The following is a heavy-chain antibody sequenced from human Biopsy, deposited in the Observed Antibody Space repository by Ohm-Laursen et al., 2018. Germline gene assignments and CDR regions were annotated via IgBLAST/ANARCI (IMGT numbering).Heavy chain of an antibody. CDR2: ITADNT. CDR1: GYTFSSYG. CDR3: ARAFGGAYYSYAFDL. D-gene: IGHD2-21*02. Sequence: SSVKVSCKASGYTFSSYGITWVRQAPGQGLEWMGWITADNTNSAQKFQGRLTMTTDISTSTAYMDLKGLRSDDTAIYYCARAFGGAYYSYAFDLWGQGTLVTVSS. V-gene: IGHV1-18*01. J-gene: IGHJ3*01.